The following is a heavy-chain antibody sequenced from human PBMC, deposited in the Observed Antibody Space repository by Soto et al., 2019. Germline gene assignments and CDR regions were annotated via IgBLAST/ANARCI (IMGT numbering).Heavy chain of an antibody. CDR3: ARQVYGDYAFDY. V-gene: IGHV4-59*08. Sequence: LETLSLTCTVSGGSISSYYWSWIRQPPGKGLEWIGYIYYSGSTNYNPSLKSRVTISVDTSKNQFSLKLSSVTAADTAVYYCARQVYGDYAFDYWGQGTLVTVSS. CDR1: GGSISSYY. CDR2: IYYSGST. J-gene: IGHJ4*02. D-gene: IGHD4-17*01.